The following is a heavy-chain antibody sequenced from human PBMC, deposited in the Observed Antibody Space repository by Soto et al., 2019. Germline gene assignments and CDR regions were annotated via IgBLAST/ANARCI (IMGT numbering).Heavy chain of an antibody. J-gene: IGHJ4*02. CDR1: SGSISSGNW. CDR2: IYYTGAT. CDR3: ARVFSSGSGWMYYFDF. Sequence: QVQLQESGPGLVESSGTLSLTCEVSSGSISSGNWWSWVRQPPGKGLEWIGEIYYTGATNYNPYLKSRVTMTIDKSKAQFSLNLRSATAADTAVYYCARVFSSGSGWMYYFDFWGQGILVSVSS. D-gene: IGHD6-25*01. V-gene: IGHV4-4*02.